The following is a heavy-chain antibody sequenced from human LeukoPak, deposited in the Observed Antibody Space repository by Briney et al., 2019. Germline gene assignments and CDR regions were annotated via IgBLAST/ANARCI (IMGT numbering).Heavy chain of an antibody. Sequence: GASVKVSCKASGYTFTNYAMNWVRQAPGQGLKWMGWINTNTGNPTYAQGFTGRFVFSLDTSVSTAYLQISSLKAEDTAVYYCARAYGSGNSAPFSFDFWGQGTLVTVSS. CDR2: INTNTGNP. J-gene: IGHJ4*02. CDR1: GYTFTNYA. D-gene: IGHD3-10*01. V-gene: IGHV7-4-1*02. CDR3: ARAYGSGNSAPFSFDF.